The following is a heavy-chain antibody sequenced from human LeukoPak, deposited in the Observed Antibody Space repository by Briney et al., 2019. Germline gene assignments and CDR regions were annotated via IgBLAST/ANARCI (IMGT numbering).Heavy chain of an antibody. CDR3: ARVPLYYYGSGSYFDY. D-gene: IGHD3-10*01. J-gene: IGHJ4*02. CDR1: GGSISSDNW. Sequence: SGTLSLTCAVSGGSISSDNWWSWVRQPPGKGLEWIGEIYHSGSTNYNPSLKSRVTISVDKSKNQFSLKLSSVTAADTAVYYCARVPLYYYGSGSYFDYWGQGTLVTVSS. V-gene: IGHV4-4*02. CDR2: IYHSGST.